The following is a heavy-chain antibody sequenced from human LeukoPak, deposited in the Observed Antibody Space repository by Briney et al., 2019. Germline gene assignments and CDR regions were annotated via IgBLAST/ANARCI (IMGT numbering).Heavy chain of an antibody. CDR2: IRQDGGQT. D-gene: IGHD3-10*01. J-gene: IGHJ4*02. Sequence: GGSLRLSCAASELTFSGYWMNWVRQAPGKGLQWVGNIRQDGGQTHYSDSVKGRFTISRDNAKRSLYLQMNSLRPEDTAVYYCARDGHRSGSFDYWGQGTLVTVSS. CDR3: ARDGHRSGSFDY. CDR1: ELTFSGYW. V-gene: IGHV3-7*01.